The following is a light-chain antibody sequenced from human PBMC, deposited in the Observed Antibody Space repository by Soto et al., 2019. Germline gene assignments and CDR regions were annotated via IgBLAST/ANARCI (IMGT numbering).Light chain of an antibody. CDR2: GAS. Sequence: EIVLTQSPGTLSLSPGERATLSCRASQSVSSSYLVWYHQKSGQAPRLLIYGASSRATGIPDRFSGSGSGTDFTLTISRLEPEDFGVYYCQQFGSSIPHTFGQGTKLEIK. CDR1: QSVSSSY. J-gene: IGKJ2*01. CDR3: QQFGSSIPHT. V-gene: IGKV3-20*01.